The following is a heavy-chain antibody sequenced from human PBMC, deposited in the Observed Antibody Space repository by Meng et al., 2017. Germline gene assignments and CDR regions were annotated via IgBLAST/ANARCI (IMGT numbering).Heavy chain of an antibody. J-gene: IGHJ4*02. CDR3: ASNDGTGDRTGGDY. V-gene: IGHV1-69*01. D-gene: IGHD7-27*01. CDR2: IIPIFGTA. CDR1: GGTFSSYA. Sequence: VRVVESGAGGKRPWASGEGLWKASGGTFSSYAIRWVRQAPGQGLEWMGGIIPIFGTANYAQKFQGRVTITADESTSTAYMELSSLRSEDTAVYYCASNDGTGDRTGGDYWGQGTLVTVSS.